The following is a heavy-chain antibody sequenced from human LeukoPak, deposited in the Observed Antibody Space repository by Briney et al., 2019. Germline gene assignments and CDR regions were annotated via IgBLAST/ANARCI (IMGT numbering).Heavy chain of an antibody. V-gene: IGHV3-30*18. J-gene: IGHJ1*01. Sequence: GGSLRLSCAASGFTFSSYGMHWVRQAPGKGLEWVAVISYDGSNKYYADSVKGRFTISRDNSKNTLYLQMNSLRAEDTAVYYCAKSPSQYDILTDVQHWGQGTLVTVS. CDR3: AKSPSQYDILTDVQH. D-gene: IGHD3-9*01. CDR2: ISYDGSNK. CDR1: GFTFSSYG.